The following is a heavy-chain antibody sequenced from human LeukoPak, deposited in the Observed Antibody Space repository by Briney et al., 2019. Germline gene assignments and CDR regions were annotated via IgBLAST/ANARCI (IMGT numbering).Heavy chain of an antibody. CDR3: ATVAVAGTGPDN. J-gene: IGHJ4*02. D-gene: IGHD6-13*01. V-gene: IGHV4-61*01. Sequence: ETLCLTCTVSVASVSSGSYYCSWIRQSPGKGLEWIGFMSYSVHTVHNASLESRVTLSADTSNNQFSLRLNSVTAADTAVYFCATVAVAGTGPDNWGQGTMAPDSS. CDR1: VASVSSGSYY. CDR2: MSYSVHT.